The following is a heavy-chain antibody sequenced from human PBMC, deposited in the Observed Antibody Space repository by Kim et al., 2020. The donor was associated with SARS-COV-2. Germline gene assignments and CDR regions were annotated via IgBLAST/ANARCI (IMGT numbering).Heavy chain of an antibody. V-gene: IGHV3-7*01. D-gene: IGHD3-22*01. Sequence: GGSLRLSCAASGFTFSSYWMSWVRQAPGKGLEWVANIKQDGSEKYYVDSVKGRFTISRDNAKNSLYLKMNSLRAEDTAVYYCARNYYDSSGYFADAFDIWGQGTMVTVSS. CDR3: ARNYYDSSGYFADAFDI. CDR2: IKQDGSEK. CDR1: GFTFSSYW. J-gene: IGHJ3*02.